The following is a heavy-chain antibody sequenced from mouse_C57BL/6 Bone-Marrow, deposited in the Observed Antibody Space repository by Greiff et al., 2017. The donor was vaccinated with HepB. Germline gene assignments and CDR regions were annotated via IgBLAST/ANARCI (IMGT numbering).Heavy chain of an antibody. J-gene: IGHJ2*01. CDR3: ARGTTVVATDY. V-gene: IGHV1-52*01. D-gene: IGHD1-1*01. Sequence: QVQLQQPGAEPVRPGSSVKLSCKASGYTFTSYWMHWVKQRPIQGLEWIGNIDPSDSETHYNQKFKDKATLTVDKSSSSAYMQLSSLTSEDSAVYYCARGTTVVATDYWGQGTTLTVSS. CDR2: IDPSDSET. CDR1: GYTFTSYW.